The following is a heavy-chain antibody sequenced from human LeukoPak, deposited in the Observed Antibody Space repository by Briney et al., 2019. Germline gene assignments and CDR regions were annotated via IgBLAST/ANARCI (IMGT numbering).Heavy chain of an antibody. CDR2: INHSGST. CDR3: ARGPRGAAGWFDS. D-gene: IGHD6-13*01. CDR1: GGSFSGYY. V-gene: IGHV4-34*01. J-gene: IGHJ5*01. Sequence: SETPSLTCAVYGGSFSGYYWNWSRQPRGKGLEWIGGINHSGSTNYNPSLKSRVTISVDTSKNQFSLKVNSVTAADMAVYYCARGPRGAAGWFDSWGQGTLVTVSS.